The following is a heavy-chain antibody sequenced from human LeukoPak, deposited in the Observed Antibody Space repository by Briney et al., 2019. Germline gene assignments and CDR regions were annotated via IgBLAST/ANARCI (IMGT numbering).Heavy chain of an antibody. V-gene: IGHV1-2*02. CDR2: LNPDSAGT. Sequence: ASVKVSCKASGYTFNGYYMHWVRQAPGQGLEWMGWLNPDSAGTNYAQRFQGRVTMTRDPSISTAYMELSRLKSDDTAVYYCARDRLMVRGVLWYDPWGQGTLVTVSS. CDR1: GYTFNGYY. CDR3: ARDRLMVRGVLWYDP. J-gene: IGHJ5*02. D-gene: IGHD3-10*01.